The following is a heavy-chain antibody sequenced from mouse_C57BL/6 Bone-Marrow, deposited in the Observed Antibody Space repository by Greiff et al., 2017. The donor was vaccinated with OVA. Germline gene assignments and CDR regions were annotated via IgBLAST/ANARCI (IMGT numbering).Heavy chain of an antibody. D-gene: IGHD2-1*01. J-gene: IGHJ3*01. Sequence: EVMLVASEGGLVQPGSSMKLSCTASGFTFSDYYMAWVRQVPEKGLEWVANINYDGSSTYYLDSLKSRFIISRDNAKNILYLQMSSLKSEDTATYYCASLYGNYGWFAYWGQGTLVTVSA. CDR3: ASLYGNYGWFAY. CDR2: INYDGSST. CDR1: GFTFSDYY. V-gene: IGHV5-16*01.